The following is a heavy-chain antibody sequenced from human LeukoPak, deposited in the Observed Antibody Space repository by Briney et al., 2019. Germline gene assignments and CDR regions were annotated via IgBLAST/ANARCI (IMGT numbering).Heavy chain of an antibody. D-gene: IGHD2-21*01. CDR3: ARELSQIVWGGLDY. J-gene: IGHJ4*02. Sequence: GRSLRLSCAASGFIFSHYGMHWVRQAPGKGLEWEAVIQNDASTENFADSVKGRFTISRDNSKNTVFLQMNSLRVEDTAVYYCARELSQIVWGGLDYGGQGTLVSVSS. V-gene: IGHV3-33*05. CDR2: IQNDASTE. CDR1: GFIFSHYG.